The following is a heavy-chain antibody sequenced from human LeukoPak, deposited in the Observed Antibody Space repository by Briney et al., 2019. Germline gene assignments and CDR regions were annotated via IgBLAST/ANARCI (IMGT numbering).Heavy chain of an antibody. Sequence: ASVKVSCKASGYTFTSYAMHWVRQAPGQRLEWMGWINAGNGNTKYSQKFQGRVTMTRNTSISTAYMELSSLRSEDTAVYYCARVYSSGWYPYNWFDPWGQGTLVTVSS. CDR3: ARVYSSGWYPYNWFDP. CDR2: INAGNGNT. D-gene: IGHD6-19*01. J-gene: IGHJ5*02. CDR1: GYTFTSYA. V-gene: IGHV1-3*01.